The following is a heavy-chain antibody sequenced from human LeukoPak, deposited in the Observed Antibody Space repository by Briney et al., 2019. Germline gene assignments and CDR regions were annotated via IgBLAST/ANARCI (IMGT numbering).Heavy chain of an antibody. CDR2: ISSSGSTI. CDR3: ARGSRTNIAVAGTFDY. Sequence: GGSLRLSCAASGFTFSSYEMNWVRQAPGKGLEWVSYISSSGSTIYYADSVKGRFTISRDNAKNSLYLQMNSLRAEDTAVYYCARGSRTNIAVAGTFDYWGQGTLVTVSS. CDR1: GFTFSSYE. D-gene: IGHD6-19*01. J-gene: IGHJ4*02. V-gene: IGHV3-48*03.